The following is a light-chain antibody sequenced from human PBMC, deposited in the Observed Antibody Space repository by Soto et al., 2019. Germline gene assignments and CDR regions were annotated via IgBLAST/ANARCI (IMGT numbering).Light chain of an antibody. CDR3: SAYTVSRTYV. CDR1: SSDVGAYNF. J-gene: IGLJ1*01. CDR2: NVY. Sequence: QAVVTQPASVSGSPGQSITISCTGTSSDVGAYNFVSWHQQHPGKAPKLMIYNVYDRPSGISYRFSGSKSGNTASLTISGLQGEDEADYYCSAYTVSRTYVFGTGTKVTVL. V-gene: IGLV2-14*03.